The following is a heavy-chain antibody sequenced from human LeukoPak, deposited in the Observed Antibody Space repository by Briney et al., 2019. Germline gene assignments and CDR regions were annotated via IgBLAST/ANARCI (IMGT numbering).Heavy chain of an antibody. CDR2: VSAYIGRR. D-gene: IGHD1-26*01. V-gene: IGHV1-18*01. CDR3: ARDRGGSHSYYYYGMDV. J-gene: IGHJ6*02. CDR1: GGTFISYA. Sequence: ASVKVSCKASGGTFISYAISWVRQAPGQGLECMGWVSAYIGRRNYAQILQGRVAMTTDISTNTAYMELRSLRSDDTAVYYCARDRGGSHSYYYYGMDVWGQGTTVTVSS.